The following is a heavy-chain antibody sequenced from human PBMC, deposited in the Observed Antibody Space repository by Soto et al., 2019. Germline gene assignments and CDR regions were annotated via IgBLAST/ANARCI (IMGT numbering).Heavy chain of an antibody. CDR3: PRAASSQSSYRSTGSAASSRYYGMDV. CDR1: GDSVSTNSAA. D-gene: IGHD6-13*01. CDR2: TYYRSKWDS. V-gene: IGHV6-1*01. Sequence: PPPTRSLACAISGDSVSTNSAAWNWIRPSPSRGLEWLGRTYYRSKWDSDCAVSVESRVTINAYTSKNTFSLQRNSVTPEDTTVYYCPRAASSQSSYRSTGSAASSRYYGMDVWCQGTTVTASS. J-gene: IGHJ6*01.